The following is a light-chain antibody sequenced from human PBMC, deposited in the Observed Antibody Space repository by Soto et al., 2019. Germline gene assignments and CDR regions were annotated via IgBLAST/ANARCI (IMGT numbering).Light chain of an antibody. CDR2: GNS. V-gene: IGLV1-40*01. CDR1: SSNIGAGYD. Sequence: QSVLTQPPSVSGAPGQRVTISCTGSSSNIGAGYDVHWYQQLPGTAPKLLIYGNSNRPSGVPDRFSRSKSGTSASLAITGLQAEDEADYYCQSYDSSLSGSLFGGGTKLTVL. CDR3: QSYDSSLSGSL. J-gene: IGLJ2*01.